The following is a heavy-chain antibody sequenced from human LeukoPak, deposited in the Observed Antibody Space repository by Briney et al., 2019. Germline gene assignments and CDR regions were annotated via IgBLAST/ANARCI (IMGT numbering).Heavy chain of an antibody. Sequence: GGSLRLSCAASGXTFSSYGMHWVRQAPGKGQEWVAVISYDGSNKYYADSVKGRFTISRDNSKNTLYLQMNSLRAEDTAVYYCAKDHGGIAIWGQGTMVTVSS. J-gene: IGHJ3*02. V-gene: IGHV3-30*18. CDR1: GXTFSSYG. D-gene: IGHD6-13*01. CDR3: AKDHGGIAI. CDR2: ISYDGSNK.